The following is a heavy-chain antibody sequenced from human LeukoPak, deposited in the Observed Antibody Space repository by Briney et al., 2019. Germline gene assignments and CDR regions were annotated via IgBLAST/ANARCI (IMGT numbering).Heavy chain of an antibody. CDR1: GGTFSSYA. J-gene: IGHJ4*02. CDR2: INPNSGGT. CDR3: ARDMHDYLLRSHFDY. V-gene: IGHV1-2*02. D-gene: IGHD3-16*01. Sequence: ASVKVSCKASGGTFSSYAISWVRQAPGQGLEWMGWINPNSGGTNYAQKFQGRVTMTRDTSISTAYMELSRLRSDDTAVYYCARDMHDYLLRSHFDYWGQGTLVTVSS.